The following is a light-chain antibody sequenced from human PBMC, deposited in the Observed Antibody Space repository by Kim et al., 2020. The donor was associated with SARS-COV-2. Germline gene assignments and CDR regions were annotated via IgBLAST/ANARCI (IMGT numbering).Light chain of an antibody. J-gene: IGKJ1*01. V-gene: IGKV1-5*01. CDR1: QSISGW. Sequence: STLYAPVRDRGTSPSRARQSISGWLAWYQQKPGKAPKLLISQASRLESGVPARFSGSGSGTEFTRTINRLQPDDFATYYCQHLGTFGLGTKVDIK. CDR3: QHLGT. CDR2: QAS.